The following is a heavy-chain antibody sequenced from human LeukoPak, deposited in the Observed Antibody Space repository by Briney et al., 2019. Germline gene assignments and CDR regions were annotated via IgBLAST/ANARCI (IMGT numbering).Heavy chain of an antibody. V-gene: IGHV3-48*03. CDR1: GFTFSSHE. D-gene: IGHD4-17*01. J-gene: IGHJ4*02. CDR2: ISSSGRTI. Sequence: PGGSLRLSCVASGFTFSSHEINWVRQAPGKGLEWVSYISSSGRTIYYADSVQGRFTISRDNAKNSLYLQMNSLRAEDTAVYYCARDPGQRDYGDYTYYFDYWGQGTLVTVSS. CDR3: ARDPGQRDYGDYTYYFDY.